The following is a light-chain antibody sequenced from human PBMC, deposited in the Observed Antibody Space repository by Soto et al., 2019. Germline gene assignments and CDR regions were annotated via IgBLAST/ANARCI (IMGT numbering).Light chain of an antibody. J-gene: IGLJ7*01. CDR1: GSDVGRYNR. CDR3: SSYTKADIYV. CDR2: EVN. V-gene: IGLV2-18*02. Sequence: QSALTQPPSVSGSPGQSVTISCTGTGSDVGRYNRVSWYQQPPGTAPKLIIYEVNNRPSGVPDRFSGSKSGNAASLTISGLRAEDEADYYCSSYTKADIYVFGSGTQLTVL.